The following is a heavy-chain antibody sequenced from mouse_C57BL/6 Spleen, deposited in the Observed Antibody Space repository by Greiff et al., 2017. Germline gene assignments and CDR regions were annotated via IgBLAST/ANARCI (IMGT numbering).Heavy chain of an antibody. V-gene: IGHV3-6*01. CDR2: ISYDGSN. J-gene: IGHJ1*03. CDR3: ARGVRFWDFEV. Sequence: VQLKESGPGLVKPSQSLSLTCTVTGYSITSGYFWNWLRPFPGNQLEWMGYISYDGSNNYNPCLKNLISITHYTSKNQFFMKLNSVTTEDAATYYCARGVRFWDFEVWGTGTTVTVSS. CDR1: GYSITSGYF.